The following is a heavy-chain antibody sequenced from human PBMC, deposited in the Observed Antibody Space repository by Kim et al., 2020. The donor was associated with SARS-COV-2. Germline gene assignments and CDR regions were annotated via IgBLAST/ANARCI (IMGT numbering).Heavy chain of an antibody. D-gene: IGHD2-15*01. CDR1: GFTLSLYS. CDR2: ISGTGTIT. Sequence: GGSLRLSCATSGFTLSLYSMNWVRQSPGKGLEWVSHISGTGTITKHADSVRGRFIISRDNAKNSLFLQMNGLRAEDTAVYYCVSENYWAFDIWGQGTMVT. V-gene: IGHV3-48*04. J-gene: IGHJ3*02. CDR3: VSENYWAFDI.